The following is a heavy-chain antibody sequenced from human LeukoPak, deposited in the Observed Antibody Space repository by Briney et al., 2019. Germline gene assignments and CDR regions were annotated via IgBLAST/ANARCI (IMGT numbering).Heavy chain of an antibody. CDR1: GFTFSSYA. CDR3: AKSSPHCPSTSCYFDY. Sequence: QPGGSLRLSCAASGFTFSSYAMSWVRQAPGKGLEWVSAISGSGGSTYYADSVKGRFTISRDNSKNTLYLQMNSLRAEDTAVYYCAKSSPHCPSTSCYFDYWGQGTLVTVSS. J-gene: IGHJ4*02. CDR2: ISGSGGST. V-gene: IGHV3-23*01. D-gene: IGHD2-2*01.